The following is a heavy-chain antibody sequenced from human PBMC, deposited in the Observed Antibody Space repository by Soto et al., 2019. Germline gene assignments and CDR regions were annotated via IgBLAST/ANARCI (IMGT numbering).Heavy chain of an antibody. CDR2: IDNAGTDS. D-gene: IGHD3-10*01. CDR3: SRGWFGPDV. V-gene: IGHV3-74*01. CDR1: GFTLSGRS. Sequence: EVQLVESGGGLVQPGGSLRLSCAASGFTLSGRSMHWVRQAPGKGLVWVSGIDNAGTDSTYADSVKGRFTSSRDNAENMLYLQMSSLRVEDTAVYYCSRGWFGPDVWGKGITVTVSS. J-gene: IGHJ6*04.